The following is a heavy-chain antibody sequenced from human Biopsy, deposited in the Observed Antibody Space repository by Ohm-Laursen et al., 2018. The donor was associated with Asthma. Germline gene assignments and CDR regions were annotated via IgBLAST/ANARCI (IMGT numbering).Heavy chain of an antibody. Sequence: QTLSLTCTVSGDSIRSPDYYWRWGRQHKGKGLEWVGYKSYSGTICYHPSRMGRLIIALDTSKNQFSLKLSSVTAADTAVYYCARVRGDGSGSSIDNYFCMDVWGQGTTVTVSS. V-gene: IGHV4-31*03. CDR2: KSYSGTI. CDR3: ARVRGDGSGSSIDNYFCMDV. CDR1: GDSIRSPDYY. J-gene: IGHJ6*02. D-gene: IGHD3-10*01.